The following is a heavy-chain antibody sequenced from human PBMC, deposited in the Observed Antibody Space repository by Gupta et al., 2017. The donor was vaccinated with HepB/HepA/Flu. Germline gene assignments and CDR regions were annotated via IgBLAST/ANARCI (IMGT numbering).Heavy chain of an antibody. V-gene: IGHV1-46*01. D-gene: IGHD7-27*01. CDR3: ARDLGNWGPFGH. CDR1: GYLFINYY. Sequence: QVQLVPSGAEVKKPGASVTVSCETSGYLFINYYLPWVRQAPGQGLEWMGMIDPSGGTITYAQKVQDRITLTSETSTSTLSMELRSLTPEDTAVDDGARDLGNWGPFGHWGQGSRGTVSS. J-gene: IGHJ4*02. CDR2: IDPSGGTI.